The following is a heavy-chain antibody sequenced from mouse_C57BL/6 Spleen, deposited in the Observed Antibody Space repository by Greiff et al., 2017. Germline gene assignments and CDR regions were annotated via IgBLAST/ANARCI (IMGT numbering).Heavy chain of an antibody. CDR1: GYTFTDYE. CDR2: IDPETGGT. D-gene: IGHD2-1*01. J-gene: IGHJ3*01. CDR3: ERGYGNSWFAY. V-gene: IGHV1-15*01. Sequence: QVQLQQSGAELVRPGASVTLSCKASGYTFTDYEMHWVKQTPVHGLEWIGAIDPETGGTAYNQKFKGKAILTADKSSSTAYMELRSLTSDDSAVYYCERGYGNSWFAYWGQGTLVTVSA.